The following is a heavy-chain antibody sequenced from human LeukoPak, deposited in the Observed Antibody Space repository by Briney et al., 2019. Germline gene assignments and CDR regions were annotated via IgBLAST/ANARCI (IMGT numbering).Heavy chain of an antibody. J-gene: IGHJ4*02. D-gene: IGHD4-17*01. CDR1: GFTFSDYW. V-gene: IGHV3-7*01. CDR2: IKQDGSDK. CDR3: AKDHYLYGDYYFDY. Sequence: PGGSLRLSCAASGFTFSDYWMTWVRQAPGKGLEWVAKIKQDGSDKYYVDSVKGRFTISRDNSKNTLYLQMNSLRAEDTAVYYCAKDHYLYGDYYFDYWGQGTLVTVSS.